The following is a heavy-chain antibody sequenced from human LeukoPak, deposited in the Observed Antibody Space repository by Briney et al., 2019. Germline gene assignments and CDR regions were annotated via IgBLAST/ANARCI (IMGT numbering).Heavy chain of an antibody. D-gene: IGHD3-10*01. Sequence: SVKVSCKASGGTFSSYAISWVRQAPGQGLEWMGGIIPIFGTANYAQKFQGRVTITADESTSTAYMELSSLRSEDTAVYYCATMTMVRGVIGRDYWGQGTLVTVSS. CDR1: GGTFSSYA. CDR2: IIPIFGTA. CDR3: ATMTMVRGVIGRDY. V-gene: IGHV1-69*01. J-gene: IGHJ4*02.